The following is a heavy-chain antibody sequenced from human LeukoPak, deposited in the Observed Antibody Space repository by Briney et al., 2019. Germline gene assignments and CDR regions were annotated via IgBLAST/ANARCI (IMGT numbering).Heavy chain of an antibody. CDR2: INHSGSA. J-gene: IGHJ5*02. CDR1: GGSFSGYY. CDR3: ARITSALTYYDFWSGYPRPNWFDP. D-gene: IGHD3-3*01. V-gene: IGHV4-34*01. Sequence: SETLSLTCAVYGGSFSGYYWSWIRQPPGKGLEWIGEINHSGSANYNPSLKSRVTISVDTSKNQFSLKLSSVTAADTAVYYCARITSALTYYDFWSGYPRPNWFDPWGQGTLVTVSS.